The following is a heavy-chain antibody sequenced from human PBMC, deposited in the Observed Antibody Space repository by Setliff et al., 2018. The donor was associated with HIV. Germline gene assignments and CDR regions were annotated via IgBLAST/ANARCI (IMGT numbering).Heavy chain of an antibody. CDR2: IYYSGST. Sequence: LSLTCTVSGGSISSRNYYWSWIRQPPGKGLEWIGSIYYSGSTYYNPSLKSRVTISVDTSKNQFSLKLSSVTAADAAVYYCASRVYYYDSSGYLREEGFDPWGQGTLVTVSS. CDR3: ASRVYYYDSSGYLREEGFDP. D-gene: IGHD3-22*01. CDR1: GGSISSRNYY. J-gene: IGHJ5*02. V-gene: IGHV4-39*01.